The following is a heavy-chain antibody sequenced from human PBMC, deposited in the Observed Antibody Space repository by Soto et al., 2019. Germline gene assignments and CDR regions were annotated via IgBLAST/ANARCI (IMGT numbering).Heavy chain of an antibody. Sequence: SETLSLTCTVSGGSIRSGDYYWSWIRQPPGEGLECIGYISYSGSTYSNPSLKSRVTISVDMSKNQFSLSLRSVTAADTAVYYCARALNAKGGVKLLNLGQGTLVTVSS. V-gene: IGHV4-30-4*01. CDR3: ARALNAKGGVKLLN. J-gene: IGHJ4*02. D-gene: IGHD6-13*01. CDR1: GGSIRSGDYY. CDR2: ISYSGST.